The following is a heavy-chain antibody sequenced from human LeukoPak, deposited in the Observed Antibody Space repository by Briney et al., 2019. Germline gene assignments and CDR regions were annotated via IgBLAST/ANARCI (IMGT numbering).Heavy chain of an antibody. D-gene: IGHD3-9*01. CDR3: ARDPGGLTGYYLYWFDP. CDR1: GGSISSSSYY. J-gene: IGHJ5*02. Sequence: SETLSLTCTVSGGSISSSSYYWGWIRQPPGKGLEWIGSIYYSGSTYYNPSLKSRVTISVDTSKNQFSLKLSSVTAADTAVYYCARDPGGLTGYYLYWFDPWGQGTLVTVSS. CDR2: IYYSGST. V-gene: IGHV4-39*07.